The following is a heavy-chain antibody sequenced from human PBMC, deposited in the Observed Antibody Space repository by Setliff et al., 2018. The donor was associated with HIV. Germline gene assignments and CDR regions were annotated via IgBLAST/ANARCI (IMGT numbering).Heavy chain of an antibody. CDR2: SSTSGCT. V-gene: IGHV4-4*08. CDR1: GGSISGNA. CDR3: ARGDTYYHDRSGYVKSALDAFDI. J-gene: IGHJ3*02. Sequence: PSETLSLTCSVSGGSISGNAWSWIRQPPGKGLEWIGYSSTSGCTNCNPSLESRVTISVDTSKNQVSLKLRSVTAADTAVYHCARGDTYYHDRSGYVKSALDAFDIWGRGTLVTVSS. D-gene: IGHD3-22*01.